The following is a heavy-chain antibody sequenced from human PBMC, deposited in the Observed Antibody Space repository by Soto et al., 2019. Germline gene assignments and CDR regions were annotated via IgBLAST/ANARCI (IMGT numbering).Heavy chain of an antibody. D-gene: IGHD3-10*01. V-gene: IGHV1-2*04. CDR3: ARGPMVRGVITLSDY. CDR2: INPNSGGT. CDR1: GYTFTGYY. J-gene: IGHJ4*02. Sequence: QVQLVQSGAEVKKPGASVKVSCKASGYTFTGYYMHWVRQAPGQGLEWMGWINPNSGGTNYAQKFQGWVTMTTDTSISTAYMELSRLRSDDTAVYYCARGPMVRGVITLSDYWGQGTLVTVSS.